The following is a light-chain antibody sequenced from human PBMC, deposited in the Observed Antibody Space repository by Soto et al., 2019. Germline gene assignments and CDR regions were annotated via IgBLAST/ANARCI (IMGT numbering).Light chain of an antibody. V-gene: IGKV1-5*03. CDR3: QQFNTSPWT. CDR1: QSVSIW. Sequence: SEGDRVTISCRSSQSVSIWLAWYQQKPGRAPKLLIYKSSILESGVPSRFSGSGSGTEFTLTISSLQPDDFATYYCQQFNTSPWTFGQGTKVDIK. CDR2: KSS. J-gene: IGKJ1*01.